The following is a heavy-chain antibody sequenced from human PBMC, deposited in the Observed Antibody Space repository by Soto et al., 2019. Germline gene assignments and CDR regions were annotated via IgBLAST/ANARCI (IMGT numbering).Heavy chain of an antibody. CDR3: AKDYSSSSIWRPYFDY. CDR2: ISGSGDST. V-gene: IGHV3-23*01. CDR1: GFTFSNYA. Sequence: DVQLLESGGGLVQPGGSLRLSCAASGFTFSNYAMIWVRQAPGKGLEWVSGISGSGDSTYYADPVKGRFTISRDNSKNTLYLQMSSLRADDTAVYYCAKDYSSSSIWRPYFDYWGQGTLVTVSS. J-gene: IGHJ4*02. D-gene: IGHD6-6*01.